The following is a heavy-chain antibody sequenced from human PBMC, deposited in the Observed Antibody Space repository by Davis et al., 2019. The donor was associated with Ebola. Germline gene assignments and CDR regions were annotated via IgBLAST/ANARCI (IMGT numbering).Heavy chain of an antibody. CDR3: AGLARGGSLHY. CDR2: IYYIGST. D-gene: IGHD2-15*01. CDR1: GGSISSYY. Sequence: MPWGSLRLSRTVSGGSISSYYWCWIRQPPGKGLVWNGYIYYIGSTNYNPSLNSRVTISLDTSKNQFSLRLTSVTAADTALYYCAGLARGGSLHYWGQGTLVTVSS. V-gene: IGHV4-59*08. J-gene: IGHJ4*02.